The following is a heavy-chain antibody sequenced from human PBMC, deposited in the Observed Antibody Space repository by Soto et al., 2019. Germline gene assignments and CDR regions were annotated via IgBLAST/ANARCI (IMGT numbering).Heavy chain of an antibody. J-gene: IGHJ4*02. CDR3: ARESEDLTSNFDY. Sequence: PGGSLRLSCAASGFTFTRYSMNWVRQAPGKGLEWVSSISSTTNYTYYGDSMKGRFTISRDNAKNSLYLEMNSLRAEDTSVYYCARESEDLTSNFDYWGQGTLVTVPQ. CDR2: ISSTTNYT. V-gene: IGHV3-21*06. CDR1: GFTFTRYS.